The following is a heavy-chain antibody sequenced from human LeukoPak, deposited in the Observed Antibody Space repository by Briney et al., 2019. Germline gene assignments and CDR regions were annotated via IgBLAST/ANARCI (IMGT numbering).Heavy chain of an antibody. CDR1: GGSFSGYY. V-gene: IGHV4-34*01. CDR2: INHSGST. CDR3: ARGMAFDI. J-gene: IGHJ3*02. Sequence: SETLSLTCAVYGGSFSGYYWSWIRRPPGKGLERIGEINHSGSTNYNPSLKSRVTISVDTSKNQFSLKLSSVTAADTAVYYCARGMAFDIWGQGTMVTVSS.